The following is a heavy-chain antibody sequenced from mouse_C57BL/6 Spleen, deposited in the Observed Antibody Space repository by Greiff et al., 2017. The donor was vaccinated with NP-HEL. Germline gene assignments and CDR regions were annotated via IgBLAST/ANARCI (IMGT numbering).Heavy chain of an antibody. CDR1: GYTFTSYW. V-gene: IGHV1-69*01. D-gene: IGHD1-1*01. CDR2: IDPSDSYT. CDR3: ARRVTVVDAMDY. J-gene: IGHJ4*01. Sequence: QVQLQQPGAELVMPGASVKLSCKASGYTFTSYWMHWVKQRPGQGLEWIGEIDPSDSYTNYNQKFKGKSTLTVDKSSSTAYMQLSSLTSEDSAVYYCARRVTVVDAMDYWGQGTSVTVSS.